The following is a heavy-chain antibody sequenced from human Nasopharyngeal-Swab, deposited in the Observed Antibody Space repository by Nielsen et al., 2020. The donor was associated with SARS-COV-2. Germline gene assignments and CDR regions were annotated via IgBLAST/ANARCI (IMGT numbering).Heavy chain of an antibody. Sequence: GGSLRLSCAASGFTFSSYSMNWVRQAPGKGLEWVSSISSSSSYIYYADSVKGRFTISRDNAKNSLYLQMNSLRAEDTAVYYCAREHYDSSGYLGYWGQGTLVTVSS. CDR1: GFTFSSYS. J-gene: IGHJ4*02. V-gene: IGHV3-21*01. CDR3: AREHYDSSGYLGY. D-gene: IGHD3-22*01. CDR2: ISSSSSYI.